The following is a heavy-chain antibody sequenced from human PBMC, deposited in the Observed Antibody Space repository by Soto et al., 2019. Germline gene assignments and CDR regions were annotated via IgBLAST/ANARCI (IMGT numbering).Heavy chain of an antibody. J-gene: IGHJ4*02. CDR1: GGTFSSYA. CDR2: IIPIFGTA. D-gene: IGHD3-16*02. Sequence: ASVKVSCKASGGTFSSYAISWVRQAPGQGLEWMGGIIPIFGTANYAQKFQGRVTIAADESTSTAYMELSSLRSEDTAVYYCARVGLSRAWDYWGQGTLVTVSS. CDR3: ARVGLSRAWDY. V-gene: IGHV1-69*13.